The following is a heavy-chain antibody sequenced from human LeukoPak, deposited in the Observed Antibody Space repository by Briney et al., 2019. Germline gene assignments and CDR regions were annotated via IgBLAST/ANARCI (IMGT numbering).Heavy chain of an antibody. CDR1: GFTFSSYA. V-gene: IGHV3-72*01. CDR3: TRTSGSYSGGAFDI. J-gene: IGHJ3*02. Sequence: QPGGSLRLSCAASGFTFSSYAMSWVRQAPGKGLEWVGRIRNKANRYTTEYAATVQCRFTFSRDDSKNSLYLQMNSLKTEDTAMYYCTRTSGSYSGGAFDIWGEGTMVTVSS. D-gene: IGHD1-26*01. CDR2: IRNKANRYTT.